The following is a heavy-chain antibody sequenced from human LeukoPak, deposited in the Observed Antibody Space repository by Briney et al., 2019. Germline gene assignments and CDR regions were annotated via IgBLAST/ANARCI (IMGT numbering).Heavy chain of an antibody. CDR2: INPSGGST. D-gene: IGHD2-15*01. J-gene: IGHJ6*03. Sequence: GASVKVSCKASGYTFTSYYMHWVRQAPGQGLEWMGIINPSGGSTSYAQKFQGRVTMTRDTSTSTVYMELSSLRSEDTAVYYCARDPLVVAATPRLYDYYYYMDVWGKGTTVTVSS. CDR1: GYTFTSYY. V-gene: IGHV1-46*01. CDR3: ARDPLVVAATPRLYDYYYYMDV.